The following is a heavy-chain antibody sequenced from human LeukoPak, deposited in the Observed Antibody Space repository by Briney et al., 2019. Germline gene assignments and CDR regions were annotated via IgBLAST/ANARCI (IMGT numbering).Heavy chain of an antibody. CDR1: GGSISSQY. D-gene: IGHD2-2*02. J-gene: IGHJ3*01. V-gene: IGHV4-59*11. CDR3: ARGPGSSGYCSTTICYTDAFDV. CDR2: IYYTGST. Sequence: IPSETLSLTCTVAGGSISSQYWSWIRQPPGKGREWIAYIYYTGSTNHKPSLRSRVTISVDTSKNQFSLKLNSATAADTAMYYCARGPGSSGYCSTTICYTDAFDVWGQGTMVTVSS.